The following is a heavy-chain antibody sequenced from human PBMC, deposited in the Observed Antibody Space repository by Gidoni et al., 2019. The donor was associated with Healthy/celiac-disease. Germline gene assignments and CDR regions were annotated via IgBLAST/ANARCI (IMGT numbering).Heavy chain of an antibody. D-gene: IGHD6-19*01. V-gene: IGHV3-30*18. CDR2: ISYDGSNK. Sequence: QVQLVESGGGVVQPGRSLSLSCAASGFTFSSYGMHWVRQAPGKGLEWVAVISYDGSNKYYADSVKGRFTISRDNSKNTLYLQMNSLRAEDTAVYYCAKDRVRSSGWSDLDYWGQGTLVTVSS. CDR1: GFTFSSYG. J-gene: IGHJ4*02. CDR3: AKDRVRSSGWSDLDY.